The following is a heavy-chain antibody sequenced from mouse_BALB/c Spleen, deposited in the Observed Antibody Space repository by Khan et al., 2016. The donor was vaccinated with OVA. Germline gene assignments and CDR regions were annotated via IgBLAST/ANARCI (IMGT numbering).Heavy chain of an antibody. V-gene: IGHV5-17*02. D-gene: IGHD1-1*01. CDR2: ISSDSSTI. Sequence: EVELVESGGGLVQPGGSRKLSCAASGFTFTSYGMHWIRQAPEKGLEWVAYISSDSSTIYYADTMKGRFTISRDNPKNTLFLQMTSLRSGDTAMYFCATSYFYGYYFDYWGQGTTLTVSS. CDR3: ATSYFYGYYFDY. CDR1: GFTFTSYG. J-gene: IGHJ2*01.